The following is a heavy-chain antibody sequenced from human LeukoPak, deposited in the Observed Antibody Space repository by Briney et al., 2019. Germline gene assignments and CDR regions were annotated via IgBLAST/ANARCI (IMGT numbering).Heavy chain of an antibody. Sequence: PGGSLRLSCAVSGFTFGSYGMHWVRQAPGKGLEWVAVIWYGGSNKYYADSVKGRFTISRDNSKNTLYLQMNSLRAEDTAVYHCARDRVSGLIATRPPGYWGQGTLVTVSS. CDR3: ARDRVSGLIATRPPGY. CDR1: GFTFGSYG. J-gene: IGHJ4*02. V-gene: IGHV3-33*08. D-gene: IGHD6-6*01. CDR2: IWYGGSNK.